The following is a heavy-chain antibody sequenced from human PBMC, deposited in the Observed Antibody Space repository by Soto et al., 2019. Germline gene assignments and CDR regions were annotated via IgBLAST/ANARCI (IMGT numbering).Heavy chain of an antibody. V-gene: IGHV4-4*07. CDR2: IYTSGST. CDR1: GGSISSYY. CDR3: ARVQLWFGEAGGMDV. Sequence: SETLSLTCTASGGSISSYYWSWIRQPAGKGLEWIGRIYTSGSTNYNPSLKSRVTTSVDTSKNQFSLKLSSVTAADTAVYYCARVQLWFGEAGGMDVWGQGTTVTVSS. D-gene: IGHD3-10*01. J-gene: IGHJ6*02.